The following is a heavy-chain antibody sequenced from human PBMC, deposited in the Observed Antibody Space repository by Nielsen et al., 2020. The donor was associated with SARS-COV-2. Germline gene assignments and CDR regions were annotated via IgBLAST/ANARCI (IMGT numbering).Heavy chain of an antibody. CDR1: GYTFTKYG. D-gene: IGHD3-22*01. CDR3: ASSAPPSGFNWFDP. V-gene: IGHV1-18*04. J-gene: IGHJ5*02. Sequence: ASVKVSCKASGYTFTKYGTSWVRQAPGQGLEWMGWISGNSDSAKYVKKFLGRVIMTTDTSTSTAYLEVRSLRSDDTAVYYCASSAPPSGFNWFDPWGQGTLVTVSS. CDR2: ISGNSDSA.